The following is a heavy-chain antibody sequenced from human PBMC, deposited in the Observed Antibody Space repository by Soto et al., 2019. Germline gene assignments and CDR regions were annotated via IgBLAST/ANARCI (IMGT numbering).Heavy chain of an antibody. CDR1: GFTFSSYA. Sequence: QVQLVESGGGVVQPGRSLRLSCAASGFTFSSYAMHWVRQAPGKGLEWVAVISYDGSNKYYADSVKGRFTISRDNSKNTVYLLLNSLRAEDTAVSYCARDSGDPDYWGQGTLVTVSS. CDR3: ARDSGDPDY. D-gene: IGHD4-17*01. CDR2: ISYDGSNK. V-gene: IGHV3-30-3*01. J-gene: IGHJ4*02.